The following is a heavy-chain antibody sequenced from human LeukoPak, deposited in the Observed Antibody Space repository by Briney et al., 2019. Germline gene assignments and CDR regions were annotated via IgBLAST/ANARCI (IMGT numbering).Heavy chain of an antibody. V-gene: IGHV3-7*01. CDR2: IKPDGSAK. Sequence: PGGSLSLSCAASGFIFSTCWMSWVRQAPGKGLEWVASIKPDGSAKYYVDSVRGRFTISRDNAESSLYLEMISLRAEDTAVYYCARLFGTVTTYDYWGQGTLVAVSS. CDR3: ARLFGTVTTYDY. CDR1: GFIFSTCW. D-gene: IGHD4-17*01. J-gene: IGHJ4*02.